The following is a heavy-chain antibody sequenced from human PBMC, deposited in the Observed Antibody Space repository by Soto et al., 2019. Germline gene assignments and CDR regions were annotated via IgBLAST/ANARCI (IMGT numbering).Heavy chain of an antibody. D-gene: IGHD3-10*01. CDR3: ARQSYYSVRHYYYMDV. CDR2: IYYSGST. J-gene: IGHJ6*03. CDR1: DGSISSYY. V-gene: IGHV4-59*08. Sequence: LQTMSVTCTVADGSISSYYWSRIRQPPGKGLEWIGYIYYSGSTNYNPSLKSRVTISVDTSKNQFSLKLSSVTAADTAVYYCARQSYYSVRHYYYMDVWGKGTTVTVSS.